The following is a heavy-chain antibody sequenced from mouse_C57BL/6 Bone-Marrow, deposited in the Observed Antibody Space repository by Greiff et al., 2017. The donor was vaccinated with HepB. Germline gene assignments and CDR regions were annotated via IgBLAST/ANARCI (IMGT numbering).Heavy chain of an antibody. CDR3: AREGQLRVYY. D-gene: IGHD3-2*02. CDR1: GYTFTSYW. J-gene: IGHJ2*01. V-gene: IGHV1-59*01. CDR2: IDPSDSYT. Sequence: QVQLQQPGAELVRPGTSVKLSCKASGYTFTSYWMHWVKQRPGQGLEWIGVIDPSDSYTNYNQKFKGKATLTVDTSSSPAYMKRSSLTSENSAVYYCAREGQLRVYYWGQGTTLTGSS.